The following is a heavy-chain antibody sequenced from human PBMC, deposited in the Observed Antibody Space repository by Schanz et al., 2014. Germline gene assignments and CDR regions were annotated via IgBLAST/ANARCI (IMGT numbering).Heavy chain of an antibody. V-gene: IGHV3-23*04. CDR3: AKDHFGHYDSSGCSDCYYYGMDV. J-gene: IGHJ6*02. Sequence: EVQLVESGGGLVQPGGSLRLSCAASGFTFSTYWMSWVRQPPGKGLEWVSSIRGSGGGTDYADSVKGRFTISRDNSKNTLFLQVNSLRAEDTAVYYCAKDHFGHYDSSGCSDCYYYGMDVWGQGTTVTVSS. CDR1: GFTFSTYW. CDR2: IRGSGGGT. D-gene: IGHD3-22*01.